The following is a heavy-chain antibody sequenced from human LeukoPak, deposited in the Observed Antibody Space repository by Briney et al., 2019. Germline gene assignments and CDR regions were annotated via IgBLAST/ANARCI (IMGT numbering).Heavy chain of an antibody. J-gene: IGHJ4*02. CDR1: GSISSYY. CDR3: AGVRSTVGWRSFDY. Sequence: PSETLSLTCTVSGSISSYYWSWIRQPPGKGLEWIGHSYYTGSPNYNPSLKSRVTISVDTPKNQFSLKLSSVTAADTAVYYCAGVRSTVGWRSFDYWGQGTLDTVSS. D-gene: IGHD4-23*01. CDR2: SYYTGSP. V-gene: IGHV4-59*08.